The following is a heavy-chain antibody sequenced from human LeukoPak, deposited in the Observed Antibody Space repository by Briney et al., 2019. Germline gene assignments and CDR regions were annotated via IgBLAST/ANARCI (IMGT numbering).Heavy chain of an antibody. CDR1: GFTFNSYA. Sequence: GGSLRLSCAASGFTFNSYAMSWVRQAPGKGLEWISLIYSGGSTYYADSVKGRFTISRDNSKNTLYLQMNSLRVEDTAVYYCARDSGDSSGYYPGYWGQGTLVTVSS. V-gene: IGHV3-66*01. J-gene: IGHJ4*02. D-gene: IGHD3-22*01. CDR3: ARDSGDSSGYYPGY. CDR2: IYSGGST.